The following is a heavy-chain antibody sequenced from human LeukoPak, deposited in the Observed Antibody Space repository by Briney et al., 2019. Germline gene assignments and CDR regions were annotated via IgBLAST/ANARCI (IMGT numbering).Heavy chain of an antibody. CDR3: AGGAGWSIDY. V-gene: IGHV3-7*01. CDR2: LKQDGSEI. D-gene: IGHD2-15*01. Sequence: GGSLRLSCAASGFTFSDYWMNWVRQAPGKGLEWVAILKQDGSEILYVESVKGRFTISRDNAKNSLYLQMNSLRAEDTAVYYCAGGAGWSIDYWGQGTLVTVSS. CDR1: GFTFSDYW. J-gene: IGHJ4*02.